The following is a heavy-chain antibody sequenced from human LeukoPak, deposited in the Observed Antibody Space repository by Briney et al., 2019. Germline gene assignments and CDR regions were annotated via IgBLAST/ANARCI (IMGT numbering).Heavy chain of an antibody. CDR1: GYTFTSYG. D-gene: IGHD5-12*01. CDR3: AISVHSGYDLHNYDY. Sequence: ASVKVSCKASGYTFTSYGISWVRQAPGQGLEWMGWISAYNGNTNYAQKLQGRVTVTTDTSTSTAYMELRSLRSDDTAVYYCAISVHSGYDLHNYDYWGQGTLVTVSS. V-gene: IGHV1-18*01. J-gene: IGHJ4*02. CDR2: ISAYNGNT.